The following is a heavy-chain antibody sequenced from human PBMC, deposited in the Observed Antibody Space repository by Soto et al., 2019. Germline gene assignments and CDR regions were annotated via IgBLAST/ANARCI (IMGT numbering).Heavy chain of an antibody. Sequence: QVQLVQSGAEVKKPGSSVKVSCKASGGTFSSYAISWVRQAPGQGLEWMGGIIPIFGTANYAQKFQGRVTITADESTRTSYMELSSLRSEDTAVYYWARSVGVVPNKANTRYFDLWGRGTLVTVSS. CDR3: ARSVGVVPNKANTRYFDL. J-gene: IGHJ2*01. D-gene: IGHD2-21*01. V-gene: IGHV1-69*01. CDR1: GGTFSSYA. CDR2: IIPIFGTA.